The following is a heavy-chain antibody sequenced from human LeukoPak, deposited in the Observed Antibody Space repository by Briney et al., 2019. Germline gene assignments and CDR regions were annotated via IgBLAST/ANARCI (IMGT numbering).Heavy chain of an antibody. CDR3: ARGYCSGGSCYPSGFDY. J-gene: IGHJ4*02. V-gene: IGHV4-4*07. CDR2: IYTSGST. D-gene: IGHD2-15*01. CDR1: GGSISSYY. Sequence: PSETLSLTCTVSGGSISSYYWSWIRQPAGEGLEWIGRIYTSGSTNYNPSLKSRVTMSVDTSKNQFSLKLSSVTAADTAVYYCARGYCSGGSCYPSGFDYWGQGTLVTVSS.